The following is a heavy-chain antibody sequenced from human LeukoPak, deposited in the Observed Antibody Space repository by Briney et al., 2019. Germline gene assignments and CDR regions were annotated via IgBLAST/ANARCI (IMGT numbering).Heavy chain of an antibody. D-gene: IGHD6-13*01. CDR1: RFSFRSYD. CDR3: AKDAQLGGSSWFTLYFDY. V-gene: IGHV3-30*18. Sequence: PGGSLRLSCAASRFSFRSYDKHWVRQAPGKGLEWVAVISYDGSNTYYTDSVKGRFTISRDNSKNTLYLQMNSLRPEDTAVYYCAKDAQLGGSSWFTLYFDYWGQGTLVTVSS. J-gene: IGHJ4*02. CDR2: ISYDGSNT.